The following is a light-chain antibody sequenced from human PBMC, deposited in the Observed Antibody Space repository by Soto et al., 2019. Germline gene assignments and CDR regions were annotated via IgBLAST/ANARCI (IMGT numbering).Light chain of an antibody. CDR2: GNT. CDR3: LSFDSSLSVV. CDR1: SSNIGAGYD. J-gene: IGLJ2*01. V-gene: IGLV1-40*01. Sequence: QAVVTQPPSVSGAPGQRVTISCTGSSSNIGAGYDVHWYQQLPGRAPKLLIYGNTNRPSGVPDRFSGSKSGTSASLAITGLQAEYEADYYCLSFDSSLSVVFGGVTKLTVL.